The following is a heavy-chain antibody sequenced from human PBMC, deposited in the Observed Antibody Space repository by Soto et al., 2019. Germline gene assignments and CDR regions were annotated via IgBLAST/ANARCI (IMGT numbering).Heavy chain of an antibody. CDR1: GFTFSDYY. Sequence: PGGSLRLSCVGSGFTFSDYYMSWVRQTPGKGLEWISNIHSNSTSTNYADSVQGRFTVSRDNAKNSLFLQLDRLTEEDTAVYYCTRDSKAAEHVYWGQGTLVTVSS. CDR2: IHSNSTST. D-gene: IGHD2-15*01. CDR3: TRDSKAAEHVY. J-gene: IGHJ4*02. V-gene: IGHV3-11*06.